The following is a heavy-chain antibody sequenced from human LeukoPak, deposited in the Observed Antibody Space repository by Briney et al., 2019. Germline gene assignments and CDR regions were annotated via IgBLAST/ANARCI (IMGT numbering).Heavy chain of an antibody. D-gene: IGHD6-6*01. CDR2: IYTRGIT. CDR3: ARRTSSSGAFDY. V-gene: IGHV4-4*07. CDR1: GVSISSYY. J-gene: IGHJ4*02. Sequence: SETLSLTCSVSGVSISSYYWSWIRQPAGKGLEWIGRIYTRGITNYNPSLKSRVTISVDTSKNQFSLKLSSVTAADTAVYYCARRTSSSGAFDYWGQGTLVTVSS.